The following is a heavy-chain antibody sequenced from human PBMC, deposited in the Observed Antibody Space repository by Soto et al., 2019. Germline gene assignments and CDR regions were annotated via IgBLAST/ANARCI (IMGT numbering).Heavy chain of an antibody. V-gene: IGHV1-46*01. CDR3: ARDLSSGIVVVPAAIAYYYYGMDV. CDR2: INPSGGST. J-gene: IGHJ6*02. D-gene: IGHD2-2*02. CDR1: GYTFTSYY. Sequence: ASVKVSCKASGYTFTSYYMHWVRQAPGQGLEWMGIINPSGGSTSYAQKFQGRVTMTRDTSTSTVYMELSSLRSEDTAVYYCARDLSSGIVVVPAAIAYYYYGMDVWGQGTTVTVS.